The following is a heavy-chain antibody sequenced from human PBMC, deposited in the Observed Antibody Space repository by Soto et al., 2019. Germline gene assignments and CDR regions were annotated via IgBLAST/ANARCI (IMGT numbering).Heavy chain of an antibody. J-gene: IGHJ4*02. CDR3: AREWWGMAIDY. CDR1: GFTFSSYA. D-gene: IGHD2-8*02. CDR2: ISYDGSNK. Sequence: ESGGGVVQPGRSLRLSCAASGFTFSSYAMHWVRQAPGKGLEWVAVISYDGSNKYYADSVKGRFTISRDNSKNTLYLQMNSLRAEDTAVYYCAREWWGMAIDYWGQGTLVTVSS. V-gene: IGHV3-30-3*01.